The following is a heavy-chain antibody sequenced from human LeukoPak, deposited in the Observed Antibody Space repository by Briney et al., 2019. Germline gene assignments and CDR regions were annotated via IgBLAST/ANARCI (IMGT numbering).Heavy chain of an antibody. V-gene: IGHV3-7*05. CDR1: GFTFSSYW. Sequence: GGSLRLSCAASGFTFSSYWMTWVRQAPGKGLEWVANIKQDGGDKYYVDSVKGRFTISRDNAKNSLYLQMNSLRAEDTAVYYCARSKRILCDYWGQGTLVTVSS. CDR2: IKQDGGDK. D-gene: IGHD2/OR15-2a*01. J-gene: IGHJ4*02. CDR3: ARSKRILCDY.